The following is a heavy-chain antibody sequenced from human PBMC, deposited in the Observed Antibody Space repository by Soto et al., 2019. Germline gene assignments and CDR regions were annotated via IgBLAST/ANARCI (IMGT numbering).Heavy chain of an antibody. CDR2: ISAYNGNT. CDR1: GYTFTSYG. D-gene: IGHD6-13*01. V-gene: IGHV1-18*01. Sequence: GASVKVCCKASGYTFTSYGISWVRQAPGQGLEWMGWISAYNGNTNYAQKLQGRVTMTTDTSTSTAYMELRSLRSDDTAVYYCARDLAYSSSWYPLDYWGQGTLVTVSS. J-gene: IGHJ4*02. CDR3: ARDLAYSSSWYPLDY.